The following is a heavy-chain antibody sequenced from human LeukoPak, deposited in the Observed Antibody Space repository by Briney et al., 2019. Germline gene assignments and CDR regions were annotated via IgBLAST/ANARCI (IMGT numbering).Heavy chain of an antibody. CDR3: ARVRDSSGYDYYYYMDV. J-gene: IGHJ6*03. CDR1: GGSISSGGYY. Sequence: PSETLSLTCTVSGGSISSGGYYWSWIRQHPGKGLEWIGYIYYSGSTYYNPSLKSRVTISVDTSKNQFSLKLSSVTAADTAVYYCARVRDSSGYDYYYYMDVWGKGTTVTVSS. CDR2: IYYSGST. D-gene: IGHD3-22*01. V-gene: IGHV4-31*03.